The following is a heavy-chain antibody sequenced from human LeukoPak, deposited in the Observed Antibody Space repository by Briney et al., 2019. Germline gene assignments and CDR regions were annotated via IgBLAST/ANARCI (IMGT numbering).Heavy chain of an antibody. D-gene: IGHD1-26*01. V-gene: IGHV3-69-1*01. J-gene: IGHJ3*01. CDR3: CGYRGSSPAM. Sequence: SSETLSLTCAVYGGSFSGYYWSWIRQAPGQGLEWVSYISPSSTIYYSDSVKGRFTISRDSAKDSLYLQMKSLRAEDTAVYYCCGYRGSSPAMWGQGTMVTVSS. CDR2: ISPSSTI. CDR1: GGSFSGYY.